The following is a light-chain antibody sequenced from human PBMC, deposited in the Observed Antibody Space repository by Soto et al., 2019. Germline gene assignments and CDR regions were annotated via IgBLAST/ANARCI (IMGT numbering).Light chain of an antibody. CDR2: LGS. V-gene: IGKV2-28*01. CDR3: MQALQVPST. CDR1: QSLLHSNGNNF. Sequence: DIVLTQSPLSLPVTPGESASISCRSSQSLLHSNGNNFLDWYVQKPGQSPQLLIYLGSQRASGVPDKFSGSGSGTEFTLQIRKVEAEDVGIYYCMQALQVPSTFGQGTKLELK. J-gene: IGKJ2*01.